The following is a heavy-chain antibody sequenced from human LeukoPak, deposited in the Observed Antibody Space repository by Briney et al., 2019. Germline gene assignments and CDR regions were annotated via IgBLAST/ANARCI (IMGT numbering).Heavy chain of an antibody. CDR2: INHSGST. D-gene: IGHD2/OR15-2a*01. V-gene: IGHV4-34*01. Sequence: SETLSLTCAVYGGSFSGYYWSWIRQPPGKGLEWIGEINHSGSTNYNPSLKSRVTISVDTSKNQFSLKLSSVTAADTAVYYCARGGILAEYYSGDFDYWGQGTLVTVSS. J-gene: IGHJ4*02. CDR3: ARGGILAEYYSGDFDY. CDR1: GGSFSGYY.